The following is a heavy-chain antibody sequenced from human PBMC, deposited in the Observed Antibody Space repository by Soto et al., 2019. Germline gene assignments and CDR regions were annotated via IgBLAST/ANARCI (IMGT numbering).Heavy chain of an antibody. Sequence: SETLSLTCTVSGGSISSYYWSWIRQPPGKGLEWIGYIYYSGSTNYNPSLKSRVTISVDTSENQFSLKLSSVTAADTAVYYCARSITFFGVPIPNSYYYMDVWGKGATVTVSS. D-gene: IGHD3-3*01. CDR2: IYYSGST. CDR3: ARSITFFGVPIPNSYYYMDV. V-gene: IGHV4-59*08. CDR1: GGSISSYY. J-gene: IGHJ6*03.